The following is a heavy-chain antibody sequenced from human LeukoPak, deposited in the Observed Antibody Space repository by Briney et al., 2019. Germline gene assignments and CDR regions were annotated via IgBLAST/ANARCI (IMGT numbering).Heavy chain of an antibody. D-gene: IGHD3-3*01. J-gene: IGHJ4*02. CDR3: AREVEYYDFWSGYNRPQYYFDY. V-gene: IGHV3-64*01. CDR1: GCTFSSYA. CDR2: ISSNGGST. Sequence: GGSLRLSCAASGCTFSSYAMHWVRQAPGKGLEYVSAISSNGGSTYYANSVKGRFTISRDNSKNTLYLQMGSLRAEDMAVYYCAREVEYYDFWSGYNRPQYYFDYWGQGTLVTVSS.